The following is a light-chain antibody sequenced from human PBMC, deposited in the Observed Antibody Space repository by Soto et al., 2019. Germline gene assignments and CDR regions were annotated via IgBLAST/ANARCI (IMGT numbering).Light chain of an antibody. CDR3: QQRSDGPALT. V-gene: IGKV3D-20*02. J-gene: IGKJ4*02. CDR2: GAS. CDR1: QSVTSNY. Sequence: EFVLTQSPSTLSLSPRERATLSCSASQSVTSNYLAWYQQKPGQAPRLLIYGASSRATGIPDRFSGSGSGTDFTLTISSLEPEDFAVYYCQQRSDGPALTFGGGTKVEIK.